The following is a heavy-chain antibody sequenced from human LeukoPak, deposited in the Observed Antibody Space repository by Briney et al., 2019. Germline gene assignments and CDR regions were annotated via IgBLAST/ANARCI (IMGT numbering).Heavy chain of an antibody. CDR1: GFTFSSYS. CDR2: ISSSSSYI. J-gene: IGHJ4*02. Sequence: GGTLRLSCAASGFTFSSYSMNWVRQAPGKGLEWVSSISSSSSYIYYADSVKGRFTISRDNAKNSLYLQMNSLRAEDTAVYYCARAAAAMAFDYWGQGTLVTVSS. V-gene: IGHV3-21*01. D-gene: IGHD5-18*01. CDR3: ARAAAAMAFDY.